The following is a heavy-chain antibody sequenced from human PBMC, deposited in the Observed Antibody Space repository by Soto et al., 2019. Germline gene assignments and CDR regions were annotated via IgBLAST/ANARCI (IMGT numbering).Heavy chain of an antibody. Sequence: SETLSLTCTVSGGSISSSSYYWGWIRQPPGKGLEWIGSIYYSGKTYYNPSLKRRVTISVDTSKNQFSLKLSSVTAADTAVYYCAKDIYYFDYWGQGTLVTVS. CDR3: AKDIYYFDY. CDR2: IYYSGKT. V-gene: IGHV4-39*07. J-gene: IGHJ4*02. D-gene: IGHD2-21*01. CDR1: GGSISSSSYY.